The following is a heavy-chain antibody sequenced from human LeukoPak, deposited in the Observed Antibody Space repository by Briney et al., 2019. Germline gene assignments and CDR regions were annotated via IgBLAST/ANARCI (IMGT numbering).Heavy chain of an antibody. D-gene: IGHD2-2*01. Sequence: ASVKVSCKASGYTFTGYYMHWVRQAPGQGLEWMGWINPNGGGTNYAQKFQGRVTMTRDTSISTAYMELSRLRSDDTAVYYCASGPIVVVPAASFDYWGQGTLVTVSS. V-gene: IGHV1-2*02. J-gene: IGHJ4*02. CDR2: INPNGGGT. CDR3: ASGPIVVVPAASFDY. CDR1: GYTFTGYY.